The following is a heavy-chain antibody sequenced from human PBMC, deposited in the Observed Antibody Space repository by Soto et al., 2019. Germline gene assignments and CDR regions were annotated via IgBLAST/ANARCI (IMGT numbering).Heavy chain of an antibody. V-gene: IGHV4-4*02. D-gene: IGHD6-19*01. CDR3: TRATAVTATYWFYP. J-gene: IGHJ5*02. CDR1: GGSISNNNW. CDR2: IFQSGST. Sequence: QVQLQESGPGLVKPSGTLSLTCAVSGGSISNNNWWSWVRQSPGKGLEWIGEIFQSGSTNYNPSLKSRVNVSINKSKDLFSLRLTSVTAADTAVYYCTRATAVTATYWFYPWGQGNLVTVPS.